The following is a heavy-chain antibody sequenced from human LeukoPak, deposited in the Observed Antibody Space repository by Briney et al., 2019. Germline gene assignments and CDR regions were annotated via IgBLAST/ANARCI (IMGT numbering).Heavy chain of an antibody. CDR1: SGSFSGYY. D-gene: IGHD3-22*01. CDR2: INYSEST. V-gene: IGHV4-34*01. CDR3: ARGRTYYDSSGYYYVWFDP. Sequence: PSETLSLTCAVYSGSFSGYYWNWIRQPPGKGLEWIGEINYSESTNYNPSLKSRVTISVDTSKNQISLKLTSVTAADTAVYYCARGRTYYDSSGYYYVWFDPWGQGTLVTVSS. J-gene: IGHJ5*02.